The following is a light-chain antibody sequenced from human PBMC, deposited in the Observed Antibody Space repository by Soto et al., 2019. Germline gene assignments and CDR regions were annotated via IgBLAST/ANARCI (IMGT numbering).Light chain of an antibody. J-gene: IGLJ1*01. V-gene: IGLV2-14*01. CDR1: ISDVGAYNY. CDR2: DVY. Sequence: QSVLTQPASVSGSPGQSITISCTGTISDVGAYNYVSWYQQHPGKAPKLMIYDVYNRPSGIPNRFSGSKSGNTASLTISGLQPEDEADYYCSSFTSSSTYVFGTGTKVTVL. CDR3: SSFTSSSTYV.